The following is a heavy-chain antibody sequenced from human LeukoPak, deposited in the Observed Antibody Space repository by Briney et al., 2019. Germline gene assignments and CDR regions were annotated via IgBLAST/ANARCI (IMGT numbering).Heavy chain of an antibody. CDR2: ISGSGAGA. Sequence: PGGSLRLSCAASGFTFYSYAMSWVRQAPGKGLEWVSTISGSGAGAYYADSVKGRFTISRDSSRNTVYLQMNSLRAEDTAIYYCAEEGTFGGVLYYFDYWGQGTLVTVSS. CDR1: GFTFYSYA. CDR3: AEEGTFGGVLYYFDY. D-gene: IGHD3-16*01. V-gene: IGHV3-23*01. J-gene: IGHJ4*02.